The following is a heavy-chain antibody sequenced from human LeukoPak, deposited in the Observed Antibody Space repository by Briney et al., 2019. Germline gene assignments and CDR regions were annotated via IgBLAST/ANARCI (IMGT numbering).Heavy chain of an antibody. CDR2: ISNRGTTT. J-gene: IGHJ4*02. D-gene: IGHD6-25*01. Sequence: GGSLRLSCAASGFTFSDNYMSWLRQAPGKGLEWVSYISNRGTTTKYADSVEGRFTISRDNAKNFLYLQMNSLRAEDTAVYFCASEPRLLDHWGQGTLVTVSS. CDR3: ASEPRLLDH. V-gene: IGHV3-11*04. CDR1: GFTFSDNY.